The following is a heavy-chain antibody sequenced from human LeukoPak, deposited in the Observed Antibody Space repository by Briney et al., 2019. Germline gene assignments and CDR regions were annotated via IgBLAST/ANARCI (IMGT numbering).Heavy chain of an antibody. Sequence: SQTVSLTCTVSGGSISSYYWSWIRQPPGKGLEWIGYIYYSGSTNYNPSLKSRVTISVDTSKNQISLKLSSVTAADTAVYYCAREDRGYWYFDLWGRGTLVTVSS. D-gene: IGHD3-10*01. J-gene: IGHJ2*01. V-gene: IGHV4-59*01. CDR1: GGSISSYY. CDR2: IYYSGST. CDR3: AREDRGYWYFDL.